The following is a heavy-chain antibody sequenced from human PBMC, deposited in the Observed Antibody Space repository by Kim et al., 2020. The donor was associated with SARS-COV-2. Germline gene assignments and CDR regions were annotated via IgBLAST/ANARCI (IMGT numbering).Heavy chain of an antibody. CDR3: ARRYYDNNGYAFDI. D-gene: IGHD3-22*01. J-gene: IGHJ3*02. V-gene: IGHV4-30-2*04. Sequence: YKPSLKSRVTISVDTSKNQFSLRLSSVTAADTAVYYCARRYYDNNGYAFDIWGQGAMVTVSS.